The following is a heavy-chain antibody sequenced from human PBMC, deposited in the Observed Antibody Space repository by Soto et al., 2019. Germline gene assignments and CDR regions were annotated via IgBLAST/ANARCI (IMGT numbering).Heavy chain of an antibody. J-gene: IGHJ3*02. CDR3: AREPVSSGDAFDI. V-gene: IGHV4-59*01. CDR2: IYYSGST. D-gene: IGHD3-22*01. Sequence: SETLSLTCTVSGGSISSYYWSWIRQPPGKGLEWIGYIYYSGSTNYNPSLKSRVTISVDTSKNQFSLKLSSVTAADTAVYYCAREPVSSGDAFDIWGQGTMVTVSS. CDR1: GGSISSYY.